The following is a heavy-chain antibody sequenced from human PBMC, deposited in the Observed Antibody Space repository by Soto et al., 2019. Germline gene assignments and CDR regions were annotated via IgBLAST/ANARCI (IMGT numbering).Heavy chain of an antibody. CDR1: GGTFCSYA. CDR3: ARGKYGGLYYYYGMDV. D-gene: IGHD4-17*01. Sequence: GASVKVSCKASGGTFCSYAISWVRQAPGQGLEWMGGIIPIFGTANYAQKFQGRVTITADKSTSTAYMELSSLRSEDTAVYYCARGKYGGLYYYYGMDVWGQGTTVTVSS. CDR2: IIPIFGTA. V-gene: IGHV1-69*06. J-gene: IGHJ6*02.